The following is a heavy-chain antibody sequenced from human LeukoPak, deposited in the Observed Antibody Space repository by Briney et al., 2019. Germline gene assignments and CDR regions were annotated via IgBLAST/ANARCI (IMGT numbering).Heavy chain of an antibody. J-gene: IGHJ4*02. V-gene: IGHV1-8*01. Sequence: APVKVSCKASGYTFTSYDINWVRQATGQGLEWMGWMNPNSGNTGYAQKFQGRVTMTRNTSISTAYMELSSLRSEDTAVYYCARSSLTNAYSSSWYYGYWGQGTLVTVSS. CDR3: ARSSLTNAYSSSWYYGY. CDR2: MNPNSGNT. D-gene: IGHD6-13*01. CDR1: GYTFTSYD.